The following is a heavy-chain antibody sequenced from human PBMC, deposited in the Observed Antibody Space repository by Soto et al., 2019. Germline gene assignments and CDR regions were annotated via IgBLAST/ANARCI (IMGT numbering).Heavy chain of an antibody. D-gene: IGHD5-12*01. CDR2: ISSNGGST. J-gene: IGHJ5*02. V-gene: IGHV3-64D*06. CDR3: VKGNGYNGDWFDP. CDR1: GFTFSSYA. Sequence: EVQLVESGGGLVQPGGSLRLSCSASGFTFSSYAMHWVRQAPGKGLEYVSAISSNGGSTYYADSVKGRFTISRDNSKNTLYLQMSSLRAEDTAVYYCVKGNGYNGDWFDPWGQGTLVTVSS.